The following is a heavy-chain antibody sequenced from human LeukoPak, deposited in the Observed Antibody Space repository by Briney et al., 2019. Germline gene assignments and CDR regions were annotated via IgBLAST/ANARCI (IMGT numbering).Heavy chain of an antibody. V-gene: IGHV3-53*01. CDR3: ARDLLGYCSSTSCYTTTDAFDI. J-gene: IGHJ3*02. CDR2: IYSGGST. CDR1: GFTVSSNY. Sequence: GGSLRLSCAASGFTVSSNYMSWVRQAPGKGLEWVSVIYSGGSTYYADSVKGRFTISRDNSKNTLYLQMNSLRAEDTAVYYCARDLLGYCSSTSCYTTTDAFDIWGQGTMVTVSS. D-gene: IGHD2-2*02.